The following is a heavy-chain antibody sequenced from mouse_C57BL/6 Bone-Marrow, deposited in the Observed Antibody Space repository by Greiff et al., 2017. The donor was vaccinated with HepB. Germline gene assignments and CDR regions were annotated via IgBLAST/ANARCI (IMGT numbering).Heavy chain of an antibody. V-gene: IGHV1-42*01. CDR2: INPSTGGT. J-gene: IGHJ2*01. CDR3: ARCMVTTRKGLGY. CDR1: GYSFTGYY. Sequence: VQLKQSGPELVKPGASVKISCKASGYSFTGYYMNWVKQSPEKSLEWIGEINPSTGGTTYNQKFKAKATLTVDKSSSTAYMQLKSLASEDSAVYYCARCMVTTRKGLGYWGQGTTLTVSS. D-gene: IGHD2-2*01.